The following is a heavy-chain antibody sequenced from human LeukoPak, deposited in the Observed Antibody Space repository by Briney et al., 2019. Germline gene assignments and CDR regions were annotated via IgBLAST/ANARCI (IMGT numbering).Heavy chain of an antibody. Sequence: GRSLRLSCAASGFTFSNYGMHWVRQAPGKGLEWVSAISGSGGSTYYADSVKGRFTISRDNSKNTLYLQMNSLRAEDTAVYYCAKRSSSSKDDAFDIWGQGTMVTVSS. CDR3: AKRSSSSKDDAFDI. CDR1: GFTFSNYG. V-gene: IGHV3-23*01. J-gene: IGHJ3*02. CDR2: ISGSGGST. D-gene: IGHD6-6*01.